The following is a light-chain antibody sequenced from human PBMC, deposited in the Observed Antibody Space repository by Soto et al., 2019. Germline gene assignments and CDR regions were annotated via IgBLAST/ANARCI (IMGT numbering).Light chain of an antibody. CDR3: QRFNSYRT. Sequence: LEIPESPSSLSASVGDRFTITCLASQSVSTCYYVYQQKPGKPPKRLIYPAASCQGAGPSDSFGGSAAGGYSPPTISRLPTDDFATYCRQRFNSYRTFGQGTKADIK. J-gene: IGKJ1*01. V-gene: IGKV1-39*01. CDR1: QSVSTC. CDR2: PAA.